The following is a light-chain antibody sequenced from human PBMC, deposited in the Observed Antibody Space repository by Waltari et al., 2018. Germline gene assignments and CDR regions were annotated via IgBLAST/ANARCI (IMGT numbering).Light chain of an antibody. CDR3: SSYTSSSTLWV. Sequence: QSALTQPAPVSGSPGQSIPIPCTGTSSAVGGSNYVPWSQPPPGKATKPMIYDVSKRPSGVSNRFSGSKSGNTASLTISGLQAEDEADYYCSSYTSSSTLWVFGGGTKLTVL. CDR2: DVS. CDR1: SSAVGGSNY. V-gene: IGLV2-14*03. J-gene: IGLJ3*02.